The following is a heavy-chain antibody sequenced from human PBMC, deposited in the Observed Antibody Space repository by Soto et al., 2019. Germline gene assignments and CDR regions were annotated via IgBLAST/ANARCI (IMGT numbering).Heavy chain of an antibody. D-gene: IGHD3-22*01. CDR3: AKDVGSYYYDTSAYHYDY. CDR2: ISWNSGTI. J-gene: IGHJ4*02. Sequence: GGSLRLSCVASGFIFEDYAMNWVRQGPGKGLEWVSGISWNSGTIGYADAVKGRFTISRDNAKNSLHLQMNSLRAEDTALYYCAKDVGSYYYDTSAYHYDYWGRGTQVTVSS. CDR1: GFIFEDYA. V-gene: IGHV3-9*01.